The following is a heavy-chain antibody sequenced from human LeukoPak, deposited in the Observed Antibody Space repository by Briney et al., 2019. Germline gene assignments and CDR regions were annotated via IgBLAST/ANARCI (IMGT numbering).Heavy chain of an antibody. CDR1: GGSISSGDYY. CDR3: ARVADILTGHDY. CDR2: IYYSGST. D-gene: IGHD3-9*01. J-gene: IGHJ4*02. Sequence: SETLSLTCTVSGGSISSGDYYWSWIRQPPGKGLEWIGYIYYSGSTYYNPSLKSRVTISVDTSKNQFSLKLSSVTAADTAVYYCARVADILTGHDYWGQGTLVTVSS. V-gene: IGHV4-30-4*01.